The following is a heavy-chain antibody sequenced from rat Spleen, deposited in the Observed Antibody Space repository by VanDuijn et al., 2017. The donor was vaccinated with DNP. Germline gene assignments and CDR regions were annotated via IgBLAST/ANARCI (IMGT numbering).Heavy chain of an antibody. D-gene: IGHD1-1*01. CDR1: GYSITSNY. Sequence: EVQLQESGPGLVKPSQSLSLTCSVTGYSITSNYWGWIRIFPGSKMEWMGYISYSGSTRYNPSLKSRISITRDTSENQFFLHLNSVTTEDTATYYCATTREYRAPDYWGQGVMVTVSS. CDR2: ISYSGST. CDR3: ATTREYRAPDY. V-gene: IGHV3-1*01. J-gene: IGHJ2*01.